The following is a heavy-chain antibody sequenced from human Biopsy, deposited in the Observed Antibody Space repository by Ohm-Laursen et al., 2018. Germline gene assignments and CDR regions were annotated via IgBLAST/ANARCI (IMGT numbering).Heavy chain of an antibody. D-gene: IGHD2-21*02. CDR1: GFTVSDNH. V-gene: IGHV3-23*01. J-gene: IGHJ4*02. CDR2: IGGGGATT. Sequence: SLRLSCSASGFTVSDNHISWIRQAPGKGLEWVSMIGGGGATTYYADSVKGRFTIYRDNFKETVDLQMDILTADDTALYYCVKHASPSTAYYFHDWGQGTLVTVS. CDR3: VKHASPSTAYYFHD.